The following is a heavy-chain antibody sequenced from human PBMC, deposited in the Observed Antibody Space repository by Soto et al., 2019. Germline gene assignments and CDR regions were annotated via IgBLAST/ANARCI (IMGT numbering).Heavy chain of an antibody. V-gene: IGHV3-30*18. Sequence: QVQLVESGGGVVQPGRSLRLSCAASGFTFSSYGMHWVRQAPGKGLEWVAVISYDGSNKYYADSVKGRFTISRDNSKNTLYLQMNSLRAEDTAVYYCAKNAGGSGEGDYYYYYYMDVWGKGTTVTVSS. D-gene: IGHD3-16*01. CDR2: ISYDGSNK. CDR1: GFTFSSYG. CDR3: AKNAGGSGEGDYYYYYYMDV. J-gene: IGHJ6*03.